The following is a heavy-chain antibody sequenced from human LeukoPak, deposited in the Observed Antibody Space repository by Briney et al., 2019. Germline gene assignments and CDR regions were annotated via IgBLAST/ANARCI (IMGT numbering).Heavy chain of an antibody. Sequence: SVKVSCKASGGTFSSYAISWERQAPGQGLEWMGRIIPIFGTANYAQKIQGRVTITTDESTSTAYMELSSLRSEDTAVYYCARVSGHLKWELVDYWGQGTLVTVSS. D-gene: IGHD1-26*01. CDR3: ARVSGHLKWELVDY. J-gene: IGHJ4*02. V-gene: IGHV1-69*05. CDR1: GGTFSSYA. CDR2: IIPIFGTA.